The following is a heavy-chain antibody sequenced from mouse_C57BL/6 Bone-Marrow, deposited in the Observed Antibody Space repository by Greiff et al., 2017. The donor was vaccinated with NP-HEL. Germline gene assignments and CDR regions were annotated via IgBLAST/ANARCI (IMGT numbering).Heavy chain of an antibody. Sequence: VQLQQSGPGLVQPSQSLSITCTVSGFSLTSYGVHWVRQSPGKGLEWLGVIWRGGSTDYNAAFMSRLSITKDNSKSQVFFKMNSLQADDTAIYYGAKNHGSSYYWYFDVWGTGTTVTVSS. V-gene: IGHV2-5*01. CDR3: AKNHGSSYYWYFDV. J-gene: IGHJ1*03. CDR2: IWRGGST. D-gene: IGHD1-1*01. CDR1: GFSLTSYG.